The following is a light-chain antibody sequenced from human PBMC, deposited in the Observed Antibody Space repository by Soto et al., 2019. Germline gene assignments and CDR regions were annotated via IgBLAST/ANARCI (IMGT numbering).Light chain of an antibody. Sequence: DIQMTQSPSSLSASVGDRVTMTCRASQSISSYLNWYQQKPGKAPKLLIYAGSSLQSGVPSRFSGSGSGTDFTLTISSLQPEDFATYYCQQSYSTPYTFGQGTKLEIK. J-gene: IGKJ2*01. CDR3: QQSYSTPYT. V-gene: IGKV1-39*01. CDR2: AGS. CDR1: QSISSY.